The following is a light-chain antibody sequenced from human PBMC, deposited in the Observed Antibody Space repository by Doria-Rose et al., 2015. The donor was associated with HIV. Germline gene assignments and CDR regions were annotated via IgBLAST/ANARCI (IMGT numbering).Light chain of an antibody. CDR3: RQYGTSRGT. J-gene: IGKJ5*01. V-gene: IGKV3-20*01. Sequence: PQSPGTLSLSPGERATLSCRASQRVQSSYLSWYQQKPGQAPKLLIYDASTRATGIAYRFSGSGSGTDLTLTISRLEPEDVAVYYCRQYGTSRGTFGQGTRLEIK. CDR1: QRVQSSY. CDR2: DAS.